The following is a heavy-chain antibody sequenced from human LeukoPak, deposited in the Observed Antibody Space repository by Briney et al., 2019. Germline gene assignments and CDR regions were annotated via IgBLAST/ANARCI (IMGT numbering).Heavy chain of an antibody. CDR1: GFPLSSYA. D-gene: IGHD4-17*01. Sequence: GGSLRLSCAAFGFPLSSYAMSWVRQAPGKGLEWVSATSSSDAGTYHADSVRGRFTISRDNSKNTLYLQMNSLRVEDAAVYYCARHGRGDQQQDYYYYYMDVWGKGTTVTVSS. J-gene: IGHJ6*03. CDR3: ARHGRGDQQQDYYYYYMDV. CDR2: TSSSDAGT. V-gene: IGHV3-23*01.